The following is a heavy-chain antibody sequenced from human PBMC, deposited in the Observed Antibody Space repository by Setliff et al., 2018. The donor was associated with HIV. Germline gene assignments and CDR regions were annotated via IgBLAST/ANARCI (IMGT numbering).Heavy chain of an antibody. Sequence: SETLSLTCTVSGDSFTSSYWSWIRQPPGEGLEWIGYIYYSGSTNYNPSLKSRVTMSVDTSKTQFSPQLSSVTAADTALYYCARGWSSGWYNWFDPWGQGTLVTVSS. D-gene: IGHD6-19*01. CDR1: GDSFTSSY. CDR3: ARGWSSGWYNWFDP. V-gene: IGHV4-59*01. J-gene: IGHJ5*02. CDR2: IYYSGST.